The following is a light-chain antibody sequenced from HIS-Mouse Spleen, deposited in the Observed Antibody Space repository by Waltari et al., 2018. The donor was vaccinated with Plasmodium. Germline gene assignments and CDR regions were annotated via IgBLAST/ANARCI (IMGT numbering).Light chain of an antibody. CDR2: EGS. CDR1: SSDVGSYNL. V-gene: IGLV2-23*01. Sequence: QSALTQPASVSGSPGQSITISCTGTSSDVGSYNLVSWYQQHPGKAPKRMIYEGSKRPSGVSNRFSGSKSVNTASLTISGLQAEDEADYYCCSYAGSSTLVFGGGTKLTVL. J-gene: IGLJ2*01. CDR3: CSYAGSSTLV.